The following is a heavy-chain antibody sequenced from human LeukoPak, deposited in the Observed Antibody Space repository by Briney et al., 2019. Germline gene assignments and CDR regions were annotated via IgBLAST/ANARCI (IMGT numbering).Heavy chain of an antibody. CDR1: GYSFTGYY. D-gene: IGHD3-3*02. J-gene: IGHJ4*02. CDR3: ASHFSRPGHPFHYFDY. CDR2: INPNSGGT. V-gene: IGHV1-2*02. Sequence: GASVKVSCKASGYSFTGYYMQWVRQAPGQGLEWVGWINPNSGGTNYAQKFQGRVTMTRDTSISTAYMELSRLRSDDTAVYYCASHFSRPGHPFHYFDYWGQGTLVTVSS.